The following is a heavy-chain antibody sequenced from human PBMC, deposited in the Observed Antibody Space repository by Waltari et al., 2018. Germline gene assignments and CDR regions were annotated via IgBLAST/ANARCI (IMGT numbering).Heavy chain of an antibody. CDR2: INSDGSST. J-gene: IGHJ4*02. D-gene: IGHD3-10*01. V-gene: IGHV3-74*01. CDR1: GFTFTRYL. CDR3: TRALWLGELYDY. Sequence: EVQLDESGGGLVQPGGSLRLSCSASGFTFTRYLMNWVRQAPGKGLVWVARINSDGSSTTYADSVKGRFTISRGNAKNTVYLQMNSLRVEDTAVYYCTRALWLGELYDYWGQGTLVTVSS.